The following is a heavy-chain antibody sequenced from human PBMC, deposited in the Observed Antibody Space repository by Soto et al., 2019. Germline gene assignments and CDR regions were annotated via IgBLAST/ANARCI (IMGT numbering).Heavy chain of an antibody. V-gene: IGHV3-23*01. CDR3: AKGPGSRGLDY. Sequence: EVQLLQSGGGLVQPGGSLRLSCAASGFTFGAYAMTWVRQVPGKGLEWISTLTASGGNTNHAESVKGRFTVSRDNAEDTVFLEMHSLRAEDTGIYYCAKGPGSRGLDYWGQGSLVTVSS. J-gene: IGHJ4*02. D-gene: IGHD5-12*01. CDR2: LTASGGNT. CDR1: GFTFGAYA.